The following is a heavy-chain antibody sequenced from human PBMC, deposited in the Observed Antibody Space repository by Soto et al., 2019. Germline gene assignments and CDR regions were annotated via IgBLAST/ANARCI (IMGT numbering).Heavy chain of an antibody. CDR3: ASRIAAAPWSVSF. J-gene: IGHJ4*02. CDR2: MYHNGSP. D-gene: IGHD6-13*01. CDR1: GYSISSGYY. V-gene: IGHV4-38-2*01. Sequence: SETLSLTCAVSGYSISSGYYWAWIRQPPGKGLEWIGNMYHNGSPYYNPSLKSRVTISLDTSKNQFSLRVISVTAADTAVYYCASRIAAAPWSVSFWGQGTLVTVSS.